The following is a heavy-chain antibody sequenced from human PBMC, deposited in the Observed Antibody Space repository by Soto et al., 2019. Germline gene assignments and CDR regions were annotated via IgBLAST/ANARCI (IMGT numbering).Heavy chain of an antibody. Sequence: SQTLSLTCAISVDGVSSTSATWNWIRPSPSRGLEWLGRAYYRSKWYIDYAVSVKGRININPDTSKNQLSLQLSSVTPEDTAVYYCARDNRGSGGNYYYGVDVWGQGTTVTVSS. D-gene: IGHD3-10*01. CDR2: AYYRSKWYI. CDR3: ARDNRGSGGNYYYGVDV. CDR1: VDGVSSTSAT. V-gene: IGHV6-1*01. J-gene: IGHJ6*02.